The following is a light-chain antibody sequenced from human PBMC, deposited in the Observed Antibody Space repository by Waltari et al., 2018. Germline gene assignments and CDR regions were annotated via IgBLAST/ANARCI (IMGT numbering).Light chain of an antibody. CDR2: TAS. V-gene: IGKV1-39*01. Sequence: DIQMTQSPSSLSASVGDRVTITCRASQTISSYLNWYQQKPGKAPHLLIYTASSLQSGVPSRFSGSGSGTDFTLTISSLQPEDFATYYCQQSSSTPPWTLGQGTKVEIK. CDR3: QQSSSTPPWT. CDR1: QTISSY. J-gene: IGKJ1*01.